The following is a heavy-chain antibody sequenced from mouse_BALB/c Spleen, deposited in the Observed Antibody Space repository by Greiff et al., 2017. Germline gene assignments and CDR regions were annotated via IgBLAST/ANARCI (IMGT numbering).Heavy chain of an antibody. Sequence: EVQGVESGGDLVKPGGSLKLSCAASGFTFSSYGMSWVRQTPDKRLEWVATISSGGSYTYYPDSVKGRFTISRDNAKNTLYLQMSSLKSEDTAMYYCARRLLDYWGQGTTLTVSS. J-gene: IGHJ2*01. V-gene: IGHV5-6*01. CDR1: GFTFSSYG. CDR3: ARRLLDY. CDR2: ISSGGSYT. D-gene: IGHD1-1*01.